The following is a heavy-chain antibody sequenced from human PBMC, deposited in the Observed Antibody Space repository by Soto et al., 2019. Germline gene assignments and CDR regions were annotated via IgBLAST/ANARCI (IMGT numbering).Heavy chain of an antibody. CDR2: LSYSGTA. V-gene: IGHV4-61*01. CDR3: MRSHGAY. CDR1: GGSVSSGPYH. J-gene: IGHJ4*02. D-gene: IGHD2-8*01. Sequence: QVQLQESGPGLVKTSETLSLTCTVSGGSVSSGPYHWNWVRQPPGKGLEWFGHLSYSGTANYSPSLRGRVTMATDTSKNQFSLRLTSVTAADTAVYYCMRSHGAYWGQGTLVTVSP.